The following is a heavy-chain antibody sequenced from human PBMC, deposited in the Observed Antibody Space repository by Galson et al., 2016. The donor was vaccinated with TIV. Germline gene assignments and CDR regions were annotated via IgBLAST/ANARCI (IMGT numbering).Heavy chain of an antibody. CDR3: ARGRAADHAFDF. CDR2: ISNYNVNT. J-gene: IGHJ3*01. Sequence: SVKVSCKASGYSFTRYGITWVRQAPGQGLAWMGWISNYNVNTKYAQKFQGRVTLTTDTSTRTAYMDLRSLRSDDTAVYFCARGRAADHAFDFWGEGTMVTVSS. V-gene: IGHV1-18*01. D-gene: IGHD2-15*01. CDR1: GYSFTRYG.